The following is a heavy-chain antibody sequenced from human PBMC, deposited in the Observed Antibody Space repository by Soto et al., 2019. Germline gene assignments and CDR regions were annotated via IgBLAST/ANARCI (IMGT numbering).Heavy chain of an antibody. D-gene: IGHD3-16*01. V-gene: IGHV4-39*02. CDR1: SGSISSNGYY. Sequence: SETLSLTCTVYSGSISSNGYYWGWIRQPPGQGLEWIGSISYSGSTYQNPSLTSRVTISVDTSKNQFSLKLSSVTAADTAVYYCAREGATNVWGQGTTVT. CDR3: AREGATNV. J-gene: IGHJ6*02. CDR2: ISYSGST.